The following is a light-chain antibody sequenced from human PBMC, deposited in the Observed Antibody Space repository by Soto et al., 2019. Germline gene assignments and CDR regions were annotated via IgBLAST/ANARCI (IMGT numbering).Light chain of an antibody. CDR1: SSDGGTYNL. CDR2: EGS. Sequence: QSALTQPASVSGSPGQSITSSCTGSSSDGGTYNLVSRYQQHPGKAPKLMIYEGSKRRSCFSNRFSGSTSGNTVSLTNSGLQAEDESVYYCCSYAGSSRFEVFGGGTKLAIL. V-gene: IGLV2-23*03. CDR3: CSYAGSSRFEV. J-gene: IGLJ2*01.